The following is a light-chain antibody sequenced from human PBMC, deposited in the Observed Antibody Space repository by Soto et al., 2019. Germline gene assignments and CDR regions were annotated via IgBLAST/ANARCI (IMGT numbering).Light chain of an antibody. V-gene: IGKV1-12*01. Sequence: DIQMTQSPSSVSASVGDRVTITCRASRGISSWLAWYQQKPGKAPKLLIYAASSLQSGVPSRFSGSGSGTDFTLTISSLQHEEFATYYCQQANSFPFTFGPGTKGDIK. CDR2: AAS. J-gene: IGKJ3*01. CDR1: RGISSW. CDR3: QQANSFPFT.